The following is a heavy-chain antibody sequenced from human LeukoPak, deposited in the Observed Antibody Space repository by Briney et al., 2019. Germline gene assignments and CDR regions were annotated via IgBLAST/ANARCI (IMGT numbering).Heavy chain of an antibody. CDR3: ARSNYSPYYYYGMDV. V-gene: IGHV1-69*01. Sequence: SVKVSCKASGGTFSSYAISWVRQAPGQGLEWMGGIIPIFGTANYAQKFQGRVTITADESTSTAYMELSSLRSEDTAVYYCARSNYSPYYYYGMDVWGQGTAVTVSS. J-gene: IGHJ6*02. D-gene: IGHD3-10*01. CDR1: GGTFSSYA. CDR2: IIPIFGTA.